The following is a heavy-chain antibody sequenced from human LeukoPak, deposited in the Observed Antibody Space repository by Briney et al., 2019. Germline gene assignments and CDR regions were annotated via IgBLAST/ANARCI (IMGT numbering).Heavy chain of an antibody. V-gene: IGHV3-48*04. CDR3: ARDGLGGFDY. D-gene: IGHD3/OR15-3a*01. Sequence: GGSLRLSCEASGFTFTSYWMSWVRQAPGKGLEWVSYISSSGSTIYYADSAKGRFTISRDNAKNSLYLQMNSLRAEDTAVYYCARDGLGGFDYWGQGTLVTVSS. CDR1: GFTFTSYW. CDR2: ISSSGSTI. J-gene: IGHJ4*02.